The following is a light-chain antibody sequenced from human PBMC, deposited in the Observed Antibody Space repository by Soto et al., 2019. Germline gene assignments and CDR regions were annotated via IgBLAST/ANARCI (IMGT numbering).Light chain of an antibody. Sequence: DIQMTQSPSTLSASVGDRVTITCRASQSISSWLAWYQQKPGKAPKLLIYDASSLESGVPSRFSGSGSGTEFNLTISSLQRYDFATYYCQQYNSDSPPDAFGQGTNLEIK. CDR1: QSISSW. V-gene: IGKV1-5*01. CDR3: QQYNSDSPPDA. J-gene: IGKJ2*01. CDR2: DAS.